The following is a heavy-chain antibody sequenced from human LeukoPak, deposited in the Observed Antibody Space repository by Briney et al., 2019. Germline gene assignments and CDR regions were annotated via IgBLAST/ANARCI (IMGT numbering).Heavy chain of an antibody. CDR1: GYTFTDYY. CDR3: ARGEGYSGSYRADY. V-gene: IGHV1-2*02. CDR2: INPNSGGT. Sequence: ASVTVSCKASGYTFTDYYMHWVRQPPGQGLEWMGWINPNSGGTNYAQKFQGRVTMTRDTSISTTYMEVNRLRSEDTALYYCARGEGYSGSYRADYWGQGTLVTVSS. J-gene: IGHJ4*02. D-gene: IGHD1-26*01.